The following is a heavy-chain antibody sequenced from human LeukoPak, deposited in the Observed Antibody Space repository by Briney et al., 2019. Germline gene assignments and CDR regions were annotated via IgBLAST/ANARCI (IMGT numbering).Heavy chain of an antibody. CDR3: ARGGHVLRFPNWFDP. Sequence: ASVKVSCKASGYPFISYYMHWVRQAPGQGLEWMGWINPNSGGTNYAQKFQGRVTMTRDTSISTAYMELSRLRSDDTAVYYCARGGHVLRFPNWFDPWGQGTLVTVSS. J-gene: IGHJ5*02. CDR1: GYPFISYY. D-gene: IGHD3-3*01. V-gene: IGHV1-2*02. CDR2: INPNSGGT.